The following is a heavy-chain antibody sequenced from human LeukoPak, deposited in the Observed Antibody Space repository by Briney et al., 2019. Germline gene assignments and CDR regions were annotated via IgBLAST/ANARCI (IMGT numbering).Heavy chain of an antibody. J-gene: IGHJ6*03. CDR2: INHSGST. D-gene: IGHD3-10*01. CDR1: GGSFSGYY. Sequence: PSQTLSLTCAVYGGSFSGYYWSWIRQPPGKGLEWIGEINHSGSTNYNPSLKSRVTISVDTSKNQFSLKLSSVTAADTAVYYCAREAPGAYYYYYMDVWGKGTTVTISS. V-gene: IGHV4-34*01. CDR3: AREAPGAYYYYYMDV.